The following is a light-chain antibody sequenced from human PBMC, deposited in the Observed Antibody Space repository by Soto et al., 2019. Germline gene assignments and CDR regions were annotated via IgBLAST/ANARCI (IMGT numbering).Light chain of an antibody. V-gene: IGKV3-15*01. CDR2: DAS. J-gene: IGKJ1*01. CDR1: QSVSND. Sequence: ILMTQSPATLSVSPGERATLSCRASQSVSNDLAWYQQNPGQAPRLLIYDASTRATGIPARFSGSGSGTEFTLTISGPQSEDFAVYYCQQYNNWPPWTFGQGTKVEIK. CDR3: QQYNNWPPWT.